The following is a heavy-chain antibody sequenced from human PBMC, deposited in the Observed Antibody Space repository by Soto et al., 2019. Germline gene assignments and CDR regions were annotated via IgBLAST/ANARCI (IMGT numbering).Heavy chain of an antibody. J-gene: IGHJ5*02. CDR1: GFTFSSYD. CDR3: ARGHDYGDYENWFGP. V-gene: IGHV3-30*03. CDR2: ISYDGSNQ. D-gene: IGHD4-17*01. Sequence: QVQLVESGGGVVQPGRSLRLSCAASGFTFSSYDIHWVRQAPGKGLEWVAVISYDGSNQYYADSVKGRFTISRDNSKDSLQLQYNSLGTEGTAVYYCARGHDYGDYENWFGPWGQGTLVTVSS.